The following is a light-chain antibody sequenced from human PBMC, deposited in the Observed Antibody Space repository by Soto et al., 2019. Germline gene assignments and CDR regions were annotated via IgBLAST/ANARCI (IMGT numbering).Light chain of an antibody. CDR2: DAS. J-gene: IGKJ1*01. CDR3: QQRSTWPT. Sequence: EIVLTQSPATLSLSPGVRATLSCRASQSVSRFLAWYQQKPGQAPRLLIHDASNRATGIPARFSGSGSGTDFTLTISSLEPEDFAVYYCQQRSTWPTVGQGTKVDIK. CDR1: QSVSRF. V-gene: IGKV3-11*01.